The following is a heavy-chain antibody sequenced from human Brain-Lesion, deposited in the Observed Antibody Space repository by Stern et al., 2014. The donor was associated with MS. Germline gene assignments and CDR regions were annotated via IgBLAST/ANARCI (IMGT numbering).Heavy chain of an antibody. CDR3: AGEEDIRYCSGGSCTGNWFDP. D-gene: IGHD2-15*01. V-gene: IGHV4-39*02. Sequence: QLQLQESGPGLVKPSETLSLTCTGAGGSVSSTSYAWAWIRQPPGKGLEWIGTIYYSGNTYYSPSLQSRLTISLDTSKNQFSLQMGSGTAADTAVYYCAGEEDIRYCSGGSCTGNWFDPWGQGTLVTVSS. CDR1: GGSVSSTSYA. J-gene: IGHJ5*02. CDR2: IYYSGNT.